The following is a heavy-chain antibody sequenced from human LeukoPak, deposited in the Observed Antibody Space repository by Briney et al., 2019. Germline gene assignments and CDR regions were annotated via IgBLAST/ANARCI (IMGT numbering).Heavy chain of an antibody. CDR2: ISSSSSYI. J-gene: IGHJ4*02. CDR1: GFTFGSYT. D-gene: IGHD3-16*02. CDR3: ARDQGSGGYRFDY. Sequence: GGSLRLSCAASGFTFGSYTMNWVRQAPGKGLEWVSSISSSSSYIYYADSVQGRFTISRDNAKDSLYLQMSSLRAEDTAVYYCARDQGSGGYRFDYWGQGTLVTVSS. V-gene: IGHV3-21*01.